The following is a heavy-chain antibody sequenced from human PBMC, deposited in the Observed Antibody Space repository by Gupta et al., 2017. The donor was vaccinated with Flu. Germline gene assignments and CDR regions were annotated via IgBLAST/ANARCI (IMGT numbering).Heavy chain of an antibody. CDR1: GFTFSSYG. D-gene: IGHD6-13*01. CDR3: AKGYSSSWPPFDY. V-gene: IGHV3-30*18. Sequence: QVQLVESGGGVVQPGRSLRLSCAASGFTFSSYGMHWFRQAPGKGLEWVAVISYDGSNKYYADSVKGRFTISRDNSKNTLYLQMNSLRAEDTAVYYCAKGYSSSWPPFDYWGQGTLVTVSS. J-gene: IGHJ4*02. CDR2: ISYDGSNK.